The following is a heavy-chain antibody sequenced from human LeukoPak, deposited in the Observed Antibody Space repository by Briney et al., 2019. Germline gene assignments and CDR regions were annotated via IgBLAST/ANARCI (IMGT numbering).Heavy chain of an antibody. V-gene: IGHV3-48*02. Sequence: PGGSLRLSCAASGFTFNNYGMNWVRQAPGKGLEWISYISTSSSAIYYANSVKGRFTISRDNAKNPLYLQMNSLRDEDTAVYYCARDLRMTTVANYFDYWGQGTLVTVSS. J-gene: IGHJ4*02. D-gene: IGHD4-17*01. CDR3: ARDLRMTTVANYFDY. CDR2: ISTSSSAI. CDR1: GFTFNNYG.